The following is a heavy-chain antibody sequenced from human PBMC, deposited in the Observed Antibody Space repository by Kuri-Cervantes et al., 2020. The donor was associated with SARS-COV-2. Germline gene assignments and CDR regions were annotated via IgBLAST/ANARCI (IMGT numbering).Heavy chain of an antibody. J-gene: IGHJ5*02. Sequence: GESLKISCKGSGYSFTSYWISWVRQMPGKGLEWMGRIDPSDSYTNYSPSFQGHVTISADKSISTAYLQWSSLKASDTAMYYCARSPVQWPAANRFDPWGQGTLVTVSS. CDR1: GYSFTSYW. V-gene: IGHV5-10-1*01. CDR2: IDPSDSYT. CDR3: ARSPVQWPAANRFDP. D-gene: IGHD6-19*01.